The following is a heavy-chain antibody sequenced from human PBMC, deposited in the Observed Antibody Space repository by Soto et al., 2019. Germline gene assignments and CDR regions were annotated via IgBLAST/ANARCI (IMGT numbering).Heavy chain of an antibody. Sequence: QVRLVESGGGVVQPGRSLRLSCTASGFSFSSYAMYWFRQPPGKGLEWVAVISHDGINKHYADSVKGRVTVARDNSNQSLELQLNSLRGEDTAMYYCARDMYSSDYFVKWFEPWGHATLVTVSS. V-gene: IGHV3-30-3*01. CDR3: ARDMYSSDYFVKWFEP. CDR1: GFSFSSYA. J-gene: IGHJ5*02. D-gene: IGHD6-19*01. CDR2: ISHDGINK.